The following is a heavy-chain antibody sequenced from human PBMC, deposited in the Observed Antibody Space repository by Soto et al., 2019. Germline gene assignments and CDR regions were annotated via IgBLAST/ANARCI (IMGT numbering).Heavy chain of an antibody. V-gene: IGHV1-18*01. CDR3: ARDSREYYDILTDY. CDR1: GYTFTSYG. D-gene: IGHD3-9*01. Sequence: GASVKVSFKASGYTFTSYGISWVRQAPGQGLEWMGWISAYNGNTNYAQKLQGRVTMTTDTSTSTAYMELRSLRSDDTAVYYCARDSREYYDILTDYWGQGTLVTVSS. CDR2: ISAYNGNT. J-gene: IGHJ4*02.